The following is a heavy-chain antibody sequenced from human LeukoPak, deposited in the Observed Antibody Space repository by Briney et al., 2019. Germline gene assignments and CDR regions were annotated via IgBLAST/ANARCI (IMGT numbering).Heavy chain of an antibody. CDR1: GGSFSGYY. Sequence: TSETLSLTCAVYGGSFSGYYWSWIRQPPGKGLEWIGEINHSGSTNYNPSLKSRVTISVDTSKNQFSLKLSSVTAADTAVYYCARGVAAAAPYYYYYYYMDVWGKGTTVTVSS. V-gene: IGHV4-34*01. CDR3: ARGVAAAAPYYYYYYYMDV. D-gene: IGHD6-13*01. J-gene: IGHJ6*03. CDR2: INHSGST.